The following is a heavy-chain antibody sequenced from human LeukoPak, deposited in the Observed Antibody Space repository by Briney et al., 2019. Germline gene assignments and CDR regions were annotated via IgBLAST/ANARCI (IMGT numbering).Heavy chain of an antibody. D-gene: IGHD3-10*01. CDR2: INSDGSTT. V-gene: IGHV3-74*01. CDR3: AGDATYGSGSLDY. J-gene: IGHJ4*02. Sequence: GGSLRLSCAASGFTFSSYWMHWVRQAPGKGLVWVSHINSDGSTTAYADSVKGRFTISRDNAKNTLYLQMNSLRAEDTAVYYCAGDATYGSGSLDYWGQGTLVTVSS. CDR1: GFTFSSYW.